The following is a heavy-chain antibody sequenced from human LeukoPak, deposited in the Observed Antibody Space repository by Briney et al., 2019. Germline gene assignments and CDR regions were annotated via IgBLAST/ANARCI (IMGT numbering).Heavy chain of an antibody. CDR2: IYYSGST. CDR3: ARASRYCSSTSCFEDAFDI. D-gene: IGHD2-2*01. V-gene: IGHV4-61*01. CDR1: GGSVSSGSYY. J-gene: IGHJ3*02. Sequence: TSETLSLTCTVSGGSVSSGSYYWSWIRQPPGKGLEWIGYIYYSGSTNYNPSLKSRVTISVDTSKNQFSLKLSSVTAADTAVYYCARASRYCSSTSCFEDAFDIWGQGPMVPVSS.